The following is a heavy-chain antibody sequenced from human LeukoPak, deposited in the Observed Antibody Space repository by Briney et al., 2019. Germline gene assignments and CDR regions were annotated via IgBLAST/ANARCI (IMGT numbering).Heavy chain of an antibody. CDR1: GYSISSGYY. J-gene: IGHJ4*02. D-gene: IGHD6-6*01. V-gene: IGHV4-38-2*02. CDR2: IYHSGST. CDR3: ARGHGSSSVWYRVDY. Sequence: PSETLSLTCTVSGYSISSGYYWGWIRQPPGKGLEWIGSIYHSGSTYYNPSLKSRVTISVDTSKNQFSLKLRSVTAADTAVYYCARGHGSSSVWYRVDYWGQGTLVTVSS.